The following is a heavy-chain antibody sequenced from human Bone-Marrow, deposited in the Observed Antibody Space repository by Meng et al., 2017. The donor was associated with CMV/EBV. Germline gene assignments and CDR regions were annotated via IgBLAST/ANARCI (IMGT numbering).Heavy chain of an antibody. J-gene: IGHJ4*02. CDR2: IYYSGST. D-gene: IGHD6-6*01. V-gene: IGHV4-59*01. Sequence: SETLSLTCTVSGGSISSYYWSWIRQPPGKGLEWIGYIYYSGSTNYSPSLKSRVTISVDTSKNQFSLKLSSVTAADTAMYYCARSLEYSSSLLAYWGQGTRVTVSS. CDR3: ARSLEYSSSLLAY. CDR1: GGSISSYY.